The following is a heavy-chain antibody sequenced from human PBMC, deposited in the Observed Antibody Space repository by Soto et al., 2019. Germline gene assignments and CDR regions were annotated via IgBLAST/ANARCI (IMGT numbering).Heavy chain of an antibody. CDR1: GFNFSDYY. CDR3: ARGSGGSYFIAY. D-gene: IGHD3-10*01. J-gene: IGHJ4*02. CDR2: ISTNSRYI. Sequence: QVQLVESGGGLVKPGGSLRLSCAVSGFNFSDYYMTWIRQAPGKGLEWISYISTNSRYIKYADSIKGRFTISRDNAKSSLYLQMNSLRAEDTAIYYCARGSGGSYFIAYWGQGTLVTVSS. V-gene: IGHV3-11*06.